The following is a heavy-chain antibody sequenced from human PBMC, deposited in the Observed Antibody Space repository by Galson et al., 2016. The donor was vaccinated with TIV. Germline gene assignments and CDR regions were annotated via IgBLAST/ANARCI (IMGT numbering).Heavy chain of an antibody. CDR1: GYTFFSYG. D-gene: IGHD2-15*01. J-gene: IGHJ3*01. V-gene: IGHV1-18*01. CDR2: ISGSNGNT. CDR3: ARARAATHGFDF. Sequence: SVKVSCKASGYTFFSYGVSWLRQAPGQGPEWMGWISGSNGNTEYVQKFQGRVTMTTDTSTNTAYMELRSLKSDDTAVYYCARARAATHGFDFWGQGTTVTVSS.